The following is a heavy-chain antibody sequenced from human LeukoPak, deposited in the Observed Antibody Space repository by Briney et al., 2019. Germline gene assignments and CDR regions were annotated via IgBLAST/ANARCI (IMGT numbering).Heavy chain of an antibody. D-gene: IGHD3-22*01. CDR2: IWYDGSNK. CDR3: AREGYDSSGYYGY. CDR1: GFTFSSYG. Sequence: GTSLRLSCAASGFTFSSYGMHWVRQAPGKGLEWVAVIWYDGSNKYYADSVKGRFTISRDNSKNTLYLQMNSLRAEDTAVYYCAREGYDSSGYYGYWGQGTLVTVSS. V-gene: IGHV3-33*01. J-gene: IGHJ4*02.